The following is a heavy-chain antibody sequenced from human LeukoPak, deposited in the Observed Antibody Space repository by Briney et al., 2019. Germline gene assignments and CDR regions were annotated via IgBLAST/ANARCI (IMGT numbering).Heavy chain of an antibody. CDR3: AKWKYSNSGIDDY. D-gene: IGHD6-6*01. J-gene: IGHJ4*02. CDR1: RFTFSDYC. Sequence: GGSLRLSCAASRFTFSDYCMSWVRQAPGKGLEWVANINQDGSDKFYADSVKGRFTISRDNSKNMLYPQMNSLRAEDTAVYYCAKWKYSNSGIDDYWGQGTLVTVSS. CDR2: INQDGSDK. V-gene: IGHV3-7*03.